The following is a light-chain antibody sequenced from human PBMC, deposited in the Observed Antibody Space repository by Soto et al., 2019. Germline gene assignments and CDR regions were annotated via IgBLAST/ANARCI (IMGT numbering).Light chain of an antibody. CDR2: GAS. CDR3: QQYGSSPYT. CDR1: QSVSSSY. J-gene: IGKJ2*01. V-gene: IGKV3-20*01. Sequence: EIVLTQSPGTLSLSPGERATLSCRASQSVSSSYLAWYQQKPGQAPRLLIYGASSGATGIPDRFSGRGSGTDFTLTISRLEPEDFAVYYCQQYGSSPYTFGQGTKLETK.